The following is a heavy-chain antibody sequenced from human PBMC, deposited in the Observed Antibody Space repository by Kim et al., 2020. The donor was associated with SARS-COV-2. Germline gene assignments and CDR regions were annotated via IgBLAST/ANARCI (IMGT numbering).Heavy chain of an antibody. CDR3: ARTSSYYYDSSGYHDY. CDR2: ISSSSSYI. Sequence: GGSLRLSCAASGFTFSSYSMNWVRQAPGKGLEWVSSISSSSSYIYYADSVKGRFTISRDNAKNSLYLQMNSLRAEDTAVYYCARTSSYYYDSSGYHDYWGQGTLVTVSS. J-gene: IGHJ4*02. D-gene: IGHD3-22*01. CDR1: GFTFSSYS. V-gene: IGHV3-21*01.